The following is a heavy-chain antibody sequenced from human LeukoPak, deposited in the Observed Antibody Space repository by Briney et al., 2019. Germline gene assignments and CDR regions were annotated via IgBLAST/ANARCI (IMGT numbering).Heavy chain of an antibody. CDR1: GYTFTTYG. Sequence: ASVKVSCKASGYTFTTYGIGWVRQAPGQGLEWMGWISGYNGNTIYAQKFQGRVTMTEDTSTDTAYMELSSLRSEDTAVYYCATDPRSITGTTGILGLLDYWGQGTLVTVSS. V-gene: IGHV1-18*01. J-gene: IGHJ4*02. CDR2: ISGYNGNT. D-gene: IGHD1-7*01. CDR3: ATDPRSITGTTGILGLLDY.